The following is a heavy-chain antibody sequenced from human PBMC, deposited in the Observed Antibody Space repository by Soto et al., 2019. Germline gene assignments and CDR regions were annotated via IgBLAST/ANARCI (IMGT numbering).Heavy chain of an antibody. J-gene: IGHJ3*02. Sequence: GGSLRLSCAASGFTFSNYDMHWVRQATGKGLEWVSGIGIAGDTYYTDSVKGRFTISRDNSKNTLYLQMRSLRAEDTAVYYCVVWGRAFDIWGQGTMVTVSS. V-gene: IGHV3-13*01. CDR2: IGIAGDT. CDR1: GFTFSNYD. D-gene: IGHD3-10*01. CDR3: VVWGRAFDI.